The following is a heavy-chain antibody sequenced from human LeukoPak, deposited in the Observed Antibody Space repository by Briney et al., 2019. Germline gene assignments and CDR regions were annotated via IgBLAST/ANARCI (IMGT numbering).Heavy chain of an antibody. CDR3: AKDRPPLDYGGPFDY. V-gene: IGHV3-23*01. CDR2: ISGSGGTT. Sequence: GGSLRLSCAASGFTFNNYAMNWVRQAPGKGLEWVSVISGSGGTTYYADSVKGRFTISRDSSKNTLYLQMNSLRAEDTAVYYCAKDRPPLDYGGPFDYWGQGTLVTVSS. J-gene: IGHJ4*02. D-gene: IGHD4-23*01. CDR1: GFTFNNYA.